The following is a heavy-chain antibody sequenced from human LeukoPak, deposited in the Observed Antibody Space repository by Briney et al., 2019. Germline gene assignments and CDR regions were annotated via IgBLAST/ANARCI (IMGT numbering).Heavy chain of an antibody. V-gene: IGHV4-34*01. Sequence: SETLSLTCAVYAGSFGGYYWSWIRHPPGKGLEWIGEINHSGSTNYNPSLKSRVTISVDTSKNQFSLKLSSVTAADTAVYYCASILWFGESSPNDAFDIWGQGTMVTVSS. CDR2: INHSGST. J-gene: IGHJ3*02. CDR3: ASILWFGESSPNDAFDI. D-gene: IGHD3-10*01. CDR1: AGSFGGYY.